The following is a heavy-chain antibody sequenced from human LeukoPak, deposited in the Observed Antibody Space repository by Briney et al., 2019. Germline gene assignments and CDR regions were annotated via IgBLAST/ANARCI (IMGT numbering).Heavy chain of an antibody. CDR3: ARDHSSSGYYFDY. J-gene: IGHJ4*02. CDR2: IIPILGIA. Sequence: SVKVSCKASGGTFSSYTISWVRQAPGQGLEWMGRIIPILGIANYAQKFQGRVTITADKSTSTAYMELSSLRSEDTAVYYCARDHSSSGYYFDYWGQGTLVTVFS. D-gene: IGHD6-13*01. V-gene: IGHV1-69*04. CDR1: GGTFSSYT.